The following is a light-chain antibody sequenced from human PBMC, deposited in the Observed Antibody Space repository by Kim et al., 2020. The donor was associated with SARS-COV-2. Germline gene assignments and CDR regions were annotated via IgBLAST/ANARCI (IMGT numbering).Light chain of an antibody. V-gene: IGKV3-15*01. J-gene: IGKJ2*01. CDR2: GAS. CDR3: HQYNDWPPRDT. CDR1: QSVSNN. Sequence: EIVMTQSPATLSVSPGERATLSCRASQSVSNNLAWYQLKPGQAPRLLIYGASTRATGTPARFSGSGSGTDFTLTVSSLQSEDFAVYYCHQYNDWPPRDTFGQGTKVDIK.